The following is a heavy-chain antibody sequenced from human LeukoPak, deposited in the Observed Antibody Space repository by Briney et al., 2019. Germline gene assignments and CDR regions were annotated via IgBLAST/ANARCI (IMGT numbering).Heavy chain of an antibody. CDR3: ARAPLFGEKEFDY. CDR1: GGTFSSYA. Sequence: GASVKVSCTASGGTFSSYAISWVRQAPGQGLEWMGGIIPIFGTANYAQKFQGRVTITADKSTSTAYMELSSLRSEDTAVYYCARAPLFGEKEFDYWGQGTLVTVSS. J-gene: IGHJ4*02. D-gene: IGHD3-10*02. V-gene: IGHV1-69*06. CDR2: IIPIFGTA.